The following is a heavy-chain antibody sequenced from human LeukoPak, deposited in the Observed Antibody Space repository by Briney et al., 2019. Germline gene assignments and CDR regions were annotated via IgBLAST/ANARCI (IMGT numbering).Heavy chain of an antibody. CDR2: ISRDGGRT. Sequence: PGGSLRLSCAASGFGSGFTFDDYGMNWVRQVPGKGLQWVSGISRDGGRTGYADSVQGRFTISRDNSRNSLHLQMNSLRVEDTAFYYCVKDSNYDFWSGYYKGFDNWGRGTLVTVSS. V-gene: IGHV3-20*04. J-gene: IGHJ4*02. CDR3: VKDSNYDFWSGYYKGFDN. D-gene: IGHD3-3*01. CDR1: GFGSGFTFDDYG.